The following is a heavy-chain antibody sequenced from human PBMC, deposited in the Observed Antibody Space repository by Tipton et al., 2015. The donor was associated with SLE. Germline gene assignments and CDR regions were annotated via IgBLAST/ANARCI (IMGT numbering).Heavy chain of an antibody. CDR3: ARTYYYDSSGYYLYYLDY. CDR2: IYTSGST. D-gene: IGHD3-22*01. CDR1: GGSISSYY. V-gene: IGHV4-4*07. J-gene: IGHJ4*02. Sequence: TLSLTCTVSGGSISSYYWSWIRQPAGKGLEWIGRIYTSGSTNYNPSLKSRVTMSVDTSKNQFSLKLSSVTAADTAVYYCARTYYYDSSGYYLYYLDYWGQGTLVTVSS.